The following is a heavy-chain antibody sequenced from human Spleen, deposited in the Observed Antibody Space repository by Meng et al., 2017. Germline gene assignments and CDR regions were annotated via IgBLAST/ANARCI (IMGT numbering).Heavy chain of an antibody. J-gene: IGHJ3*02. CDR3: ARDGYDSSGYSPTDAFDI. D-gene: IGHD3-22*01. V-gene: IGHV3-30*01. CDR1: GFTFSSNA. Sequence: GESLKISCAASGFTFSSNAMHWVRQAPGKGLEWVAVISYDGSNKYYADSVKGRFTISRDNSKNTLYLQMNSLRAEDTAVYYCARDGYDSSGYSPTDAFDIWGQGTMVTVSS. CDR2: ISYDGSNK.